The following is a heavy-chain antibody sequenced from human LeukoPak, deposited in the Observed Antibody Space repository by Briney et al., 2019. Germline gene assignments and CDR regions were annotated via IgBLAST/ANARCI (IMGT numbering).Heavy chain of an antibody. CDR1: GFTYSSYA. D-gene: IGHD3-22*01. V-gene: IGHV3-30-3*01. J-gene: IGHJ4*02. CDR3: ARVYETNGYLY. CDR2: ISYDGSNK. Sequence: GGSLRLSCAASGFTYSSYAMHWVRQAPGKGLEWVAVISYDGSNKYYADSVKGRFTISRDNSKNTVYLQMNSLRVEDTAVYYCARVYETNGYLYWGQGSLVTVSS.